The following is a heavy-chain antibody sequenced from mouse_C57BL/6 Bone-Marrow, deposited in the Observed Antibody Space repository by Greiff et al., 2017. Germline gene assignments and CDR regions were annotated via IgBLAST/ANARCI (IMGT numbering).Heavy chain of an antibody. J-gene: IGHJ3*01. V-gene: IGHV5-4*01. CDR3: ARDGGWLLPSWFAY. CDR2: ISDGGSYT. D-gene: IGHD2-3*01. CDR1: GFTFSSYA. Sequence: EVKLQQSGGGLVKPGGSLKLSCAASGFTFSSYAMSWVRQTPEKRLEWVATISDGGSYTYYPDNVKGRFTISRDNAKNNLYLQMSHLKSEDTAMYYCARDGGWLLPSWFAYWGQGTLVTASA.